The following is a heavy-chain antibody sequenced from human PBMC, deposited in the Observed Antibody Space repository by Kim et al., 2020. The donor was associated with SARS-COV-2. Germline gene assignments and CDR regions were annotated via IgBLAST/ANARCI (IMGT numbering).Heavy chain of an antibody. J-gene: IGHJ4*02. V-gene: IGHV3-48*03. CDR3: ARLDNSRGYYFDS. D-gene: IGHD3-22*01. Sequence: YYADSMKGRITVYRDNAKNSVYLQMTSLRAEDTAVYYCARLDNSRGYYFDSWGQGSLVTVSS.